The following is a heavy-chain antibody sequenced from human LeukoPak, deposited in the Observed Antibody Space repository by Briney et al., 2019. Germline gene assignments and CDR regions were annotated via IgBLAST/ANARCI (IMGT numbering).Heavy chain of an antibody. CDR2: IYSGGST. V-gene: IGHV3-66*01. D-gene: IGHD3-22*01. Sequence: PGGSLRLSCAASGFTVSSNYMSWVRQAPGKGLEWVSVIYSGGSTYYSDSVKGRFTISRDNSKNTMYLQMNSLRAEDTAVYYCASGAAYYDSSGYYSEWGQGTLVTVSS. CDR3: ASGAAYYDSSGYYSE. J-gene: IGHJ4*02. CDR1: GFTVSSNY.